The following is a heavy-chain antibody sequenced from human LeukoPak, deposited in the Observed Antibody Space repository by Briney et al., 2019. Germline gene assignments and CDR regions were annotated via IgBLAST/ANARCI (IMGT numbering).Heavy chain of an antibody. J-gene: IGHJ6*02. D-gene: IGHD3-3*01. CDR2: ISPIFGTV. V-gene: IGHV1-69*13. CDR3: ARAPSNDFWTPYYYYGMDV. CDR1: GGTFSRYA. Sequence: SVKVSCKASGGTFSRYAISWVRQAPGQGLEWMGGISPIFGTVNYAQKFQGRVTITADESTSTAYMEVCSLRSEDTAVYYCARAPSNDFWTPYYYYGMDVWGQGTTVTVSS.